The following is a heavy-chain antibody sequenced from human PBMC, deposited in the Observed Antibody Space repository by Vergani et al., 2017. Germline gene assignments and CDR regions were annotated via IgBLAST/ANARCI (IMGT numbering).Heavy chain of an antibody. V-gene: IGHV3-66*01. D-gene: IGHD6-19*01. Sequence: VQLVESGGGVVQPGRSLRLSCAASGFTFSSYAMHWVRQAPGKGLEWVAVIYSGGSTYYADSVKGRFTISRDNSKNTLYLQMNSLRAEDTAVYYCARERWGSSGWTDGDAFDIWGQGTMVTVSS. CDR2: IYSGGST. J-gene: IGHJ3*02. CDR3: ARERWGSSGWTDGDAFDI. CDR1: GFTFSSYA.